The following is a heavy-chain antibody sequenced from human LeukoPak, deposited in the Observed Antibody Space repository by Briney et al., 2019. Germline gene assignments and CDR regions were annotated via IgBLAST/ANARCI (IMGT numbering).Heavy chain of an antibody. CDR3: AITAAGRD. CDR1: GYTFTGYY. V-gene: IGHV1-2*02. CDR2: INPNSGGT. J-gene: IGHJ4*02. D-gene: IGHD6-13*01. Sequence: ASVKVSCKASGYTFTGYYMHWVRQAPGQGLEWMGWINPNSGGTNYAQKFQGRVTMTRNTSISTAYMELSSLRSEDTAVYYCAITAAGRDWGQGTLVTVSS.